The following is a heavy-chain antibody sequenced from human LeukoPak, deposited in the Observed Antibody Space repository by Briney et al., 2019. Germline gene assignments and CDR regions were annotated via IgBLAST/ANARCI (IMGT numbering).Heavy chain of an antibody. J-gene: IGHJ4*02. V-gene: IGHV3-48*03. D-gene: IGHD6-19*01. Sequence: GGSLRLSCAASGFTFSSYEMNWVRQAPGKGLEWFPYISSSGGTIYYADSVKGRFTISRDNAKNSLYLQMSSLRAEDTAVYYCARVARLVSSGWYEDYWGREPWSPSPQ. CDR1: GFTFSSYE. CDR3: ARVARLVSSGWYEDY. CDR2: ISSSGGTI.